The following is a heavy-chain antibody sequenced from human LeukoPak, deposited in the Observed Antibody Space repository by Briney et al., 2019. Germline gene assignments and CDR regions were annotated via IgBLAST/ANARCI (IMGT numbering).Heavy chain of an antibody. Sequence: GGSLRLSCAASGFTFSSSGLHWVRQAPGRGLEWVANIRQDGSETYYADSVKGRFTISRDIAKNSLYLQMNSLGTEDTAVYYCATYSSSNAREFQHWGQGTLVTVSA. J-gene: IGHJ1*01. CDR1: GFTFSSSG. CDR3: ATYSSSNAREFQH. D-gene: IGHD2-2*01. CDR2: IRQDGSET. V-gene: IGHV3-7*01.